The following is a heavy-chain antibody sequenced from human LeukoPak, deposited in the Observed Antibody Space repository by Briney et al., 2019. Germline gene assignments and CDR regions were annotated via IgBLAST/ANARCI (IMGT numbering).Heavy chain of an antibody. D-gene: IGHD5-12*01. Sequence: GESLKISCKGSGYSFTSYWIGWVRQLPGKGLEWMGIIYPGDSDTRYSPSFQGHVTISADKSISTAYLQWSSLKASDTAMYYCARRPRYSGYTFDYWGQGTLVTVSS. CDR2: IYPGDSDT. CDR3: ARRPRYSGYTFDY. J-gene: IGHJ4*02. V-gene: IGHV5-51*01. CDR1: GYSFTSYW.